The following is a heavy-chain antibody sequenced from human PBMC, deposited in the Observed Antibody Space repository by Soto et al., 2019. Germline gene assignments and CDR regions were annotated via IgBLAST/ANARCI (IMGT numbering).Heavy chain of an antibody. Sequence: SETLSLTCAVYGGSFSGYYWSWIRQPPGKGLEWIGEINHSGSTNYNPSLKSRVTISVDTSKNQFSLKLSSVNAADTAVYYRARHGGNYRAQFEYWGQGTLVTVSS. CDR2: INHSGST. CDR3: ARHGGNYRAQFEY. J-gene: IGHJ4*02. V-gene: IGHV4-34*01. CDR1: GGSFSGYY. D-gene: IGHD4-4*01.